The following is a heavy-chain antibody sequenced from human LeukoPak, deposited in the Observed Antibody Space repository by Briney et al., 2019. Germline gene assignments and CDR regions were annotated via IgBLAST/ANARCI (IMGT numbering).Heavy chain of an antibody. CDR1: GYTLTELS. CDR2: FDPEDGET. Sequence: ASVKVSCKVSGYTLTELSMHWVRQAPGKGLEWMGGFDPEDGETIYAQKLQGRVTMTEDTSTDTAYMELSSLRSEDTAVYYCATGRASPSRRQHPYDFWSGSLGFDYWGQGTLVTVSS. V-gene: IGHV1-24*01. J-gene: IGHJ4*02. CDR3: ATGRASPSRRQHPYDFWSGSLGFDY. D-gene: IGHD3-3*01.